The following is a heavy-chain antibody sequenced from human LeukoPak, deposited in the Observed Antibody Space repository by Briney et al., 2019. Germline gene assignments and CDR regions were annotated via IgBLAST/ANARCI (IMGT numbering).Heavy chain of an antibody. V-gene: IGHV1-69*13. J-gene: IGHJ6*04. CDR2: IIPIFGTA. CDR1: GGTFSSHA. CDR3: ARDKRDPSYYYYGMDV. Sequence: SVKVSCKASGGTFSSHAISWVRQAPGQGLEWMGGIIPIFGTANYAQKFQGRVTITADESTSTAYMELSSLRSEDTAVYYCARDKRDPSYYYYGMDVWGKGTTVTVSS.